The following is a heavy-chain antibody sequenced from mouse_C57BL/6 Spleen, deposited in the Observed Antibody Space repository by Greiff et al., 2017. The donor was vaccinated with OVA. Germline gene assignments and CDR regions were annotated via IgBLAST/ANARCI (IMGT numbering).Heavy chain of an antibody. Sequence: QVQLKQSGPGLVQPSQSLSITCTVSGFSLTSYGVHWVRQSPGKGLEWLGVIWSGGSTDYNAAFISRLSISKENSKSQVFFKMNSLQADDKAIYYCVRTHYYGEAMDYWGQGTSVTVSS. V-gene: IGHV2-2*01. CDR1: GFSLTSYG. D-gene: IGHD1-2*01. J-gene: IGHJ4*01. CDR3: VRTHYYGEAMDY. CDR2: IWSGGST.